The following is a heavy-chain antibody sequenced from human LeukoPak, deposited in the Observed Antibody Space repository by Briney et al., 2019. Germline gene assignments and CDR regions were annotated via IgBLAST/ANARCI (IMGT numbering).Heavy chain of an antibody. CDR1: GGTFSSYA. V-gene: IGHV1-69*01. CDR3: ARSPVGATDRTVGAFDI. D-gene: IGHD1-26*01. Sequence: SVKVSCKASGGTFSSYAISWVRQAPGQGLEWMGGIIPIFGTANYAQKFQGRVTITADESTRTAYMELSSLRSEDTAVYYCARSPVGATDRTVGAFDIWGQGTMVTVSS. CDR2: IIPIFGTA. J-gene: IGHJ3*02.